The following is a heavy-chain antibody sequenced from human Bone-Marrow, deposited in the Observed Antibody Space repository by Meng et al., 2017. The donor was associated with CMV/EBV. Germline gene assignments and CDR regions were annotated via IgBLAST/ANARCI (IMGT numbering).Heavy chain of an antibody. CDR3: ARVTVGATSWFDP. Sequence: ASVKVSCKASGYTFTGYYMHWVRQAPGQGLEWMGWINPNSGGTNYAQKFQGRVTMTRDTSISTAYMELRSLRSEDTAVYYCARVTVGATSWFDPWGQGNLVTVYS. J-gene: IGHJ5*02. CDR2: INPNSGGT. V-gene: IGHV1-2*02. CDR1: GYTFTGYY. D-gene: IGHD1-26*01.